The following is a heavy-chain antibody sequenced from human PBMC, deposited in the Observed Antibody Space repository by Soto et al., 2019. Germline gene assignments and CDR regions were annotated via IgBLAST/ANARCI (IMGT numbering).Heavy chain of an antibody. J-gene: IGHJ3*02. Sequence: QVHLVQSGAEVKKPGSSVKVSCKASGGTFSNHAINWVRQAPGQGLEWMGRIIPIFTTTNYAQNFQGRVTITPDESKITAYMELSSLKHDDTAVYYCAREVAADGTFREDVFHIWGQGTLVTVSS. CDR1: GGTFSNHA. D-gene: IGHD6-13*01. V-gene: IGHV1-69*05. CDR2: IIPIFTTT. CDR3: AREVAADGTFREDVFHI.